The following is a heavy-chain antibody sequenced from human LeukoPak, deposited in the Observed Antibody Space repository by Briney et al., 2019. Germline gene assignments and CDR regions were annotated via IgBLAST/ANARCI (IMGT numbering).Heavy chain of an antibody. J-gene: IGHJ3*02. CDR1: GFIVSNND. CDR2: LFTYSNT. Sequence: GGSLRLSCAAPGFIVSNNDMTWVRQVPGRGLEWVSVLFTYSNTYYADSVWGRFTISRDNSKNTMYLQMNSLRAEDTAVYYCASLRGRAFDIWGQGTMVTVSS. V-gene: IGHV3-66*01. CDR3: ASLRGRAFDI.